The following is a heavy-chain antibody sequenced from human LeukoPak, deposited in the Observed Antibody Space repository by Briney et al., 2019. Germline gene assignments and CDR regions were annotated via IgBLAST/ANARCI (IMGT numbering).Heavy chain of an antibody. V-gene: IGHV4-34*01. CDR2: INHSGST. J-gene: IGHJ4*02. CDR1: GGSFSGYY. Sequence: PSETLSLTCAVYGGSFSGYYWSWIRQPPGKGLEWIGEINHSGSTNYNPSLKSRVTISVDTSKNQFSLKLSSATAADTAVYYCARAPPVDYWGQGTLVTVSS. CDR3: ARAPPVDY.